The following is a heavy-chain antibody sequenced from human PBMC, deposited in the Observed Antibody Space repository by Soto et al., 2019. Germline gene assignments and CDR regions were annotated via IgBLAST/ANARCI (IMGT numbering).Heavy chain of an antibody. D-gene: IGHD2-21*02. CDR3: ATAYCGGDCYLI. CDR2: IFPTFGTA. CDR1: GDTFSSYA. V-gene: IGHV1-69*01. J-gene: IGHJ4*02. Sequence: QVQLVQSGAEVKKPGSSVKVSCRAPGDTFSSYAISGLRQPPGQGLEWMGGIFPTFGTANYAQKFQGRVTITADESTSTAYMELSSLRSEDTAVYYCATAYCGGDCYLIWGQGTLVTVSS.